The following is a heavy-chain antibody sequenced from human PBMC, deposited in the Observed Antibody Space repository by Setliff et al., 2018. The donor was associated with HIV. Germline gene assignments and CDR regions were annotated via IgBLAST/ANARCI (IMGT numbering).Heavy chain of an antibody. CDR1: RGSFSHYY. Sequence: SETLSLTCAVYRGSFSHYYWTGIRQSPGKGLEWIAEINQERTTFYNPSLKSRLIMSLDTSRDEVSLRLNSVTAADTATYFCARVRFSFNNVRCFDLWGPGTRVTVSS. CDR3: ARVRFSFNNVRCFDL. CDR2: INQERTT. V-gene: IGHV4-34*01. D-gene: IGHD1-20*01. J-gene: IGHJ2*01.